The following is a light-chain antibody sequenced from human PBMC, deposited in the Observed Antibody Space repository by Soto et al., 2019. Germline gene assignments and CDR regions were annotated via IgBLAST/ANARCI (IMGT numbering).Light chain of an antibody. CDR3: ISFASSNTGV. Sequence: QSALTQPPSASGSPGQSVTISCTGTSSDVGAYNYVSWYQQHAGKAPKLVIYEVTKRPSGVPDRFSGSKSANTASLTVSGLQAEDEADYYCISFASSNTGVFGGGTKLTVL. CDR1: SSDVGAYNY. CDR2: EVT. V-gene: IGLV2-8*01. J-gene: IGLJ3*02.